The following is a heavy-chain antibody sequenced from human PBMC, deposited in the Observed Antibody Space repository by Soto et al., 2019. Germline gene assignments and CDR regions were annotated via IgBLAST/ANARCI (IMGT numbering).Heavy chain of an antibody. V-gene: IGHV3-23*01. D-gene: IGHD6-19*01. CDR3: AKGAQYSSLSYNIGYFDY. Sequence: EVQLLESGGGLVEPGGSLRLSCAASGFTFSYYAMNLVRQAPGKGLEWVSGISGGGGSTYYADSVKGRFTISRDDSKNTLFLQMSSLRAEDTAVYYCAKGAQYSSLSYNIGYFDYWGQGTLVTVSS. J-gene: IGHJ4*02. CDR1: GFTFSYYA. CDR2: ISGGGGST.